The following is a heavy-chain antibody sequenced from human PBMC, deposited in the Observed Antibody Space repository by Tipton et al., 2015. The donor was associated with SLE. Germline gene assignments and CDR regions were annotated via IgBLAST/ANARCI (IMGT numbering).Heavy chain of an antibody. J-gene: IGHJ2*01. CDR2: IYYSGTT. CDR1: GGSISSSNW. CDR3: ARVGGYSYSYWYFDL. V-gene: IGHV4-4*02. Sequence: TLSLTCAVSGGSISSSNWWSWVRQPPGKGLEWIGYIYYSGTTYYNPSLKSRVTISVDTSKNQLSLKLSSVTAADTAVYYCARVGGYSYSYWYFDLWGRGTLVTVSS. D-gene: IGHD5-18*01.